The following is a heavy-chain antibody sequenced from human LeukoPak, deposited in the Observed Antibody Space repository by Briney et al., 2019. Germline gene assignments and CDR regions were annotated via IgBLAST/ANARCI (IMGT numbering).Heavy chain of an antibody. J-gene: IGHJ4*02. Sequence: PGGSLRLSCAASGFTFSSYAMSWVRQAPGKGLEWVSAISGSGGGSYYADSVKGRFTISRDNSKNTLYLQMNSLRAEDTAVYYCAKDQYYYDSSGYPFDYWGQGTLVTVSS. CDR1: GFTFSSYA. V-gene: IGHV3-23*01. D-gene: IGHD3-22*01. CDR3: AKDQYYYDSSGYPFDY. CDR2: ISGSGGGS.